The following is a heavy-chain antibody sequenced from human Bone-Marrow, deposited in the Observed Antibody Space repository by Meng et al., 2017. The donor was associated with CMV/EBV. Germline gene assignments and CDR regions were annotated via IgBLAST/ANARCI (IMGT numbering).Heavy chain of an antibody. J-gene: IGHJ4*02. CDR1: KFTFDDYA. CDR2: IIWNSGSK. CDR3: AREPTDENDY. V-gene: IGHV3-9*01. Sequence: SLKISCAASKFTFDDYAMHWVRQAPGKGLDWVSSIIWNSGSKGYADSVKGRFTISRDNAQNSLYLQMNSLRAEDTAVYYCAREPTDENDYWGQGTLVTVSS.